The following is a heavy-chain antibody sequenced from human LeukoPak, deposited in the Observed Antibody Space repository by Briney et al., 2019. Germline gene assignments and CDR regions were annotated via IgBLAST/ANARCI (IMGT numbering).Heavy chain of an antibody. J-gene: IGHJ3*02. D-gene: IGHD2/OR15-2a*01. CDR3: AEVPYVDPLWFDI. V-gene: IGHV3-30*18. Sequence: GRSLRLSCAASGFTFSSYGMHWVRQAPGKGLEWVAVISYDGSNKYYADSVKGRFTISRDNSKNTLYLQMNSLRAEDTAVYYCAEVPYVDPLWFDIWGQGTMVTVSS. CDR1: GFTFSSYG. CDR2: ISYDGSNK.